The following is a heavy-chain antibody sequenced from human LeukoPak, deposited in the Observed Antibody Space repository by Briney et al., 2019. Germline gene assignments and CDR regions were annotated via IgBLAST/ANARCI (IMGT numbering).Heavy chain of an antibody. J-gene: IGHJ4*02. CDR3: TILAVASDFDY. D-gene: IGHD6-19*01. Sequence: GGSLRLSCAVSGFTFSSYGMRWVRQAPGKGLEWVAVIWYDGSDKYYGDSVKGRFTISRDNSKNTLYLQMNSLRAEDTAVYYCTILAVASDFDYWGQGTLVTVSS. CDR2: IWYDGSDK. CDR1: GFTFSSYG. V-gene: IGHV3-33*01.